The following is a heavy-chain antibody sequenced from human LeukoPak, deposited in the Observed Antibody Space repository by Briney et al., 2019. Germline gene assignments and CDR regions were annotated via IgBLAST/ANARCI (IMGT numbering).Heavy chain of an antibody. CDR1: GGSISSNTYF. Sequence: WETLSLTCNVSGGSISSNTYFWGWIRRPPGKGLEWIGSIRYSGSTYYNPSLKSRVTISVDTSMNQFSLNLSSLTAADTAVYYCATSDTVSTYNWFDPWGQGTLVTVS. D-gene: IGHD5/OR15-5a*01. V-gene: IGHV4-39*01. J-gene: IGHJ5*02. CDR3: ATSDTVSTYNWFDP. CDR2: IRYSGST.